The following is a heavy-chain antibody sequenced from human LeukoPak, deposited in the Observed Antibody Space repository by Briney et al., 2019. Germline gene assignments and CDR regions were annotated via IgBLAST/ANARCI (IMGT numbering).Heavy chain of an antibody. CDR2: ITPSGGNT. CDR1: GFTFSSYA. J-gene: IGHJ2*01. Sequence: GSLRLSCTASGFTFSSYAMSWVRQAPGQGLEWISTITPSGGNTYHADSVKGRFTISRDNSKNTLYLQMNSLRAEDTAVYYCAREPRHGDGGFDLWGRGTLVTVSS. D-gene: IGHD4-17*01. CDR3: AREPRHGDGGFDL. V-gene: IGHV3-23*01.